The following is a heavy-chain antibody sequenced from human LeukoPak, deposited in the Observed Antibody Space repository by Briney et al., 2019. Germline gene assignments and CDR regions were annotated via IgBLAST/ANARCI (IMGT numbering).Heavy chain of an antibody. CDR1: GFTFSSYG. V-gene: IGHV3-30*18. CDR2: ISYDGSNK. Sequence: GGSLRLSCAASGFTFSSYGMHWVRQAPGKGLEWVAVISYDGSNKYYADSVKGRFTISRDNSKNTLYLQMNSLRAEDTAIYYCAKGGSVTAPDDAFGIWGQGTMVTVSS. CDR3: AKGGSVTAPDDAFGI. J-gene: IGHJ3*02. D-gene: IGHD5/OR15-5a*01.